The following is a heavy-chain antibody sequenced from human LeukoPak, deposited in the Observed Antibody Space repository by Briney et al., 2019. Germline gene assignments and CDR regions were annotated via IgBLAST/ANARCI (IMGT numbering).Heavy chain of an antibody. V-gene: IGHV3-64*01. CDR2: ISSNGGNI. CDR1: GFTFSSYA. D-gene: IGHD3-10*01. CDR3: ARDPYYGSGRYRYGMDV. Sequence: GGSLRLSCAASGFTFSSYAMHWVRQAPGKGLEYVSVISSNGGNIYYANSVKGRFTISRDNSKNTLYLQMGSLRPEDMAVYYCARDPYYGSGRYRYGMDVWGKGTTVTISS. J-gene: IGHJ6*04.